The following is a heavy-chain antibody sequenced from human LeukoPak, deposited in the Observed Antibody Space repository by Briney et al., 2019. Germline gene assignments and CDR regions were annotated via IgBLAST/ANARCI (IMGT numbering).Heavy chain of an antibody. V-gene: IGHV3-23*01. J-gene: IGHJ1*01. D-gene: IGHD2-15*01. CDR2: ISGSGGST. CDR3: AKGIVVVVAATPEYFQH. CDR1: GFTFSSYA. Sequence: GGSMRLSCAASGFTFSSYAMRWVGPAPPPGLEWVSAISGSGGSTYYADSVKGRFTISRDDSKNTLYLQMNSLRAEDTAVYYCAKGIVVVVAATPEYFQHWGQGTLVTVSS.